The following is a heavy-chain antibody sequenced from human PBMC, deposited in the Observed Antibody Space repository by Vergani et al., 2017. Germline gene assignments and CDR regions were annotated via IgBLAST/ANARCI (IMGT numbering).Heavy chain of an antibody. CDR1: GGSISSGSYY. CDR3: ARQIGYCRSTSCYYFDY. D-gene: IGHD2-2*01. CDR2: IYTSGST. V-gene: IGHV4-61*02. Sequence: QVQLQESGPGLVKPSQTLSLTCTVSGGSISSGSYYWSWIRQPAGKGLEWIGRIYTSGSTNYNPSLKSRVTMSVDTSKNQFSLKLSSGTAADTAVYYCARQIGYCRSTSCYYFDYWGRGTLVIVSS. J-gene: IGHJ4*02.